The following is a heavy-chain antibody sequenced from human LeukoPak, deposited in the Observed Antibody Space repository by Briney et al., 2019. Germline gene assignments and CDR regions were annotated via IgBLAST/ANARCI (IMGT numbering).Heavy chain of an antibody. CDR3: VRGAVAGTNLFDC. J-gene: IGHJ4*02. CDR1: GYTSTSYG. CDR2: ISVYNGNT. Sequence: ASVKVSCKTSGYTSTSYGISWVRQAPGQGLEWMGWISVYNGNTNYAQKLQGRVTMTTDTSTSTAYMELGSLRSDDTAVYYCVRGAVAGTNLFDCWGQGTLVTVSS. D-gene: IGHD6-19*01. V-gene: IGHV1-18*01.